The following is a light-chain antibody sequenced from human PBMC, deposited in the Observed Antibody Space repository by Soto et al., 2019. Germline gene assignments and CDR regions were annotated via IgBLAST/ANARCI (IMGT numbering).Light chain of an antibody. Sequence: EVLIAQSPATLSVSPGERATLSCRTSQSVSSDLAWYQQKPGQAPRLLVSGVSTRATGIPARFSGSGSGTEFTLTISNLQSEDFAVYYCQQYNKWPGTFGQGTKVDIK. CDR2: GVS. CDR1: QSVSSD. CDR3: QQYNKWPGT. V-gene: IGKV3-15*01. J-gene: IGKJ1*01.